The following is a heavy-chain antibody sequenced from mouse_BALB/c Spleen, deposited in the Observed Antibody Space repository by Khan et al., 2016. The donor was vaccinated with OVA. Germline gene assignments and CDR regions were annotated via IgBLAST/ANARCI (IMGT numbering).Heavy chain of an antibody. CDR2: INPTSGYT. V-gene: IGHV1-7*01. Sequence: QVQLQQSGAELAKPGASVKMSCKASGYTFTSYWMHWIKQRPGQGLEWIGYINPTSGYTDYNQKFKDQATLTADKSSSTAYMQLNSLTSDDSAVYYCARDRMDYWGQGTTLTVSS. CDR1: GYTFTSYW. CDR3: ARDRMDY. J-gene: IGHJ2*01.